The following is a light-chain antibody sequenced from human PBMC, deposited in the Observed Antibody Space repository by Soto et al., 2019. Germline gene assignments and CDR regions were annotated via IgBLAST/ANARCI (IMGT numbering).Light chain of an antibody. CDR2: WAS. CDR1: QSVLYSSNNKNY. CDR3: QQYESTPPT. J-gene: IGKJ2*01. Sequence: DIVMTQSPDSLAVSLGERATINCKSSQSVLYSSNNKNYLAWYQQRPVQPPKLIIYWASTRESGVPDRFSGSEYGTDFTLTNTSLQAEDVAVYYCQQYESTPPTFGQGTKLEIK. V-gene: IGKV4-1*01.